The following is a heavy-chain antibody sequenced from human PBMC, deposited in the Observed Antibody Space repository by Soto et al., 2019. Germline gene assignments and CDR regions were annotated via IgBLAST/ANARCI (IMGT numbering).Heavy chain of an antibody. D-gene: IGHD3-22*01. CDR2: INHSRST. J-gene: IGHJ4*02. V-gene: IGHV4-39*01. CDR3: ARLGGYVSVGYYYLWDS. Sequence: QLQLQESGPGLVKPSETLSLTCRVSDGSMNSDSSYWGWIRQPPGKGLEWIGVINHSRSTYHNLSLKGRVTMSVDASRNQFSQKLTSMTAADTAVYYCARLGGYVSVGYYYLWDSWGQGTLVTVSS. CDR1: DGSMNSDSSY.